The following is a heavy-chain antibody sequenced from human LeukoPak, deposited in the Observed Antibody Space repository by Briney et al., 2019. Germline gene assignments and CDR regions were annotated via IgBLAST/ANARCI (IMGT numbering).Heavy chain of an antibody. CDR3: ARGDYVWGSPTYYFDY. D-gene: IGHD3-16*01. CDR2: INPNSGGT. CDR1: GYTFTGYY. J-gene: IGHJ4*02. Sequence: GASVTVSCMASGYTFTGYYMHWVRQAPGQGLEWMGWINPNSGGTNYAQKFQGRVTITRDTSISTAYMELSRLRSDDTAVYYCARGDYVWGSPTYYFDYWGQGTLVTVSS. V-gene: IGHV1-2*02.